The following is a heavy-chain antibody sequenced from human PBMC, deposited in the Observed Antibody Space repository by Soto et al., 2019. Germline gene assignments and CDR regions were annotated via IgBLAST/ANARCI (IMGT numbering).Heavy chain of an antibody. CDR1: GYSFTSYW. J-gene: IGHJ3*02. Sequence: GESLKISCKGSGYSFTSYWIGWVRQMPGKGLEWMGIIYPGDSDTRYSPSFQGQVTISADKSISTAYLQWSSLKASDTAMYYCGLRIAVASDAFDISGQGTMGTVS. CDR2: IYPGDSDT. V-gene: IGHV5-51*01. CDR3: GLRIAVASDAFDI. D-gene: IGHD6-19*01.